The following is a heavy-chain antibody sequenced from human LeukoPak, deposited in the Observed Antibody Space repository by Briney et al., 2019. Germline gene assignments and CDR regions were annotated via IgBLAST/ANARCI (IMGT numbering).Heavy chain of an antibody. J-gene: IGHJ4*02. V-gene: IGHV4-34*01. CDR2: INHSGST. CDR3: ARHDSSGYYQDY. D-gene: IGHD3-22*01. Sequence: SETLSLTCAVYGGSLSGYYWSWIRQPPGKGLEWIGEINHSGSTNYNPSLKSRVTISVDTSKNQFSLKLSSVTAADTAVYYCARHDSSGYYQDYWGQGTLVTVSS. CDR1: GGSLSGYY.